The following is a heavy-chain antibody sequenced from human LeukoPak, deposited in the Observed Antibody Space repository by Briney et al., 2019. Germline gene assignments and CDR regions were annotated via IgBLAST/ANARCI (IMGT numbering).Heavy chain of an antibody. V-gene: IGHV4-59*08. CDR1: GGSISSYY. Sequence: SETLSLTCTVSGGSISSYYWSWIRQPPGKGLEWIGYIYYSGSTNYNPSLKSRVTISVDTSKNQFSLKLSSVTAADTAVYYCAGTPHYDFWSGPYYYYGMNVWGQGTTVTVSS. J-gene: IGHJ6*02. D-gene: IGHD3-3*01. CDR3: AGTPHYDFWSGPYYYYGMNV. CDR2: IYYSGST.